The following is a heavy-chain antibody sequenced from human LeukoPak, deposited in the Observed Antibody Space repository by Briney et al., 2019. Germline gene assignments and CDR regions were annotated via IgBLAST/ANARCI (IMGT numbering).Heavy chain of an antibody. J-gene: IGHJ4*02. D-gene: IGHD6-13*01. CDR3: ARDSGSSWREGLNY. CDR2: ISSSSDYI. V-gene: IGHV3-21*01. Sequence: GGSLRLSCAASGFTFSSYAMSWVRQAPGKGLEWVSSISSSSDYIYYADSVKGRFTISGDNAKNSLFLQMNSLRVEDSAVYYCARDSGSSWREGLNYWGQGTLVTVSS. CDR1: GFTFSSYA.